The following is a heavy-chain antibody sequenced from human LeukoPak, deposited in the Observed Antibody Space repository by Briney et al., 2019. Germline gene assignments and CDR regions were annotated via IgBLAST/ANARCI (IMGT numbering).Heavy chain of an antibody. D-gene: IGHD2-15*01. CDR1: GYTFTGYY. CDR2: INPNSGGT. J-gene: IGHJ4*02. V-gene: IGHV1-2*02. Sequence: ASVKVSCKASGYTFTGYYMHWVRQAPGQGLEWMGWINPNSGGTNYAQKFQGRVTMTRDTSISTAYMELSRLRSDDTAVYYCARGVTRSVVAANYWGQGTLVTVSS. CDR3: ARGVTRSVVAANY.